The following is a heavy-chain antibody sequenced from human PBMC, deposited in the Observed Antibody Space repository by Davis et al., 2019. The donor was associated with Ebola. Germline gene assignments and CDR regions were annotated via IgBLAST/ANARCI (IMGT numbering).Heavy chain of an antibody. Sequence: SVKVSCKASGFTFTSSAMQWVRQARGQRLEWIGWIVVGSGNTNYAQKFQERVTITRDMSTSTAYMELSSLRSEDTAVYYCARGPHSSSSFYYYYYGMDVWGKGTTVTVSS. D-gene: IGHD6-6*01. CDR1: GFTFTSSA. V-gene: IGHV1-58*02. J-gene: IGHJ6*04. CDR3: ARGPHSSSSFYYYYYGMDV. CDR2: IVVGSGNT.